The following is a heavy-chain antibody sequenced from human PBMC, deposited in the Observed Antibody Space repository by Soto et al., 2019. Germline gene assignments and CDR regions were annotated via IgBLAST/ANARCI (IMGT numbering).Heavy chain of an antibody. CDR2: ISDSGGRT. V-gene: IGHV3-23*01. J-gene: IGHJ4*02. CDR1: GFSFRGYA. D-gene: IGHD3-22*01. Sequence: EVQLLESGGGLVQPGGSLRLSCVASGFSFRGYAMSWVRQAPGKGPEWVSAISDSGGRTYYADSVKGRFTISRDNSKNTLYLQMNSQRAEDTAVYYCAKERTSSGYFDYWGQGTLVTVSS. CDR3: AKERTSSGYFDY.